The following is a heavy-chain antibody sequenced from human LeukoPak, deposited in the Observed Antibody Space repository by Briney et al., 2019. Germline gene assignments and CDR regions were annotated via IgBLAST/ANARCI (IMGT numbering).Heavy chain of an antibody. Sequence: GGSLRLSCAASGFTFSSYWMHWVCQAPGKGLVWVSGINTDGSSTNYADSVKGRFTISRDNAKNTLYLQMNSLRAEDTAVYYCYGGNAENWGQGTLVTVSS. D-gene: IGHD4-23*01. J-gene: IGHJ1*01. V-gene: IGHV3-74*01. CDR1: GFTFSSYW. CDR2: INTDGSST. CDR3: YGGNAEN.